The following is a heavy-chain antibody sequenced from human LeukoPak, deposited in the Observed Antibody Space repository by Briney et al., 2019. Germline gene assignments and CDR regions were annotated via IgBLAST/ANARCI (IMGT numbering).Heavy chain of an antibody. J-gene: IGHJ4*02. D-gene: IGHD3-3*01. V-gene: IGHV3-30*18. CDR1: GFTFSSYG. CDR2: ISYDGSNK. CDR3: AKDSPIFGVVIN. Sequence: GSLRLSCAASGFTFSSYGMHWVRQAPGKGPEGVAVISYDGSNKYYADSVKGRFTISRDNSKNTLYLQMNSLRAEDTAVYYCAKDSPIFGVVINWGQGTLVTVSS.